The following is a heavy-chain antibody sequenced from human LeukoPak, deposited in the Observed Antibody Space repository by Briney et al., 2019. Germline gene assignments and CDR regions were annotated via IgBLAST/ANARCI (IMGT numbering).Heavy chain of an antibody. Sequence: GGSLRLSCAASGFTFSNYAMGWVRQAPGKGLEWVSLITGTGGSTYHPDSVKGRFTISRDNSKSTLYLRMSSPRADDTAVYYCAKGHQLVQLHFDYWGQGTLVTVSS. CDR2: ITGTGGST. CDR3: AKGHQLVQLHFDY. D-gene: IGHD1-1*01. V-gene: IGHV3-23*01. J-gene: IGHJ4*02. CDR1: GFTFSNYA.